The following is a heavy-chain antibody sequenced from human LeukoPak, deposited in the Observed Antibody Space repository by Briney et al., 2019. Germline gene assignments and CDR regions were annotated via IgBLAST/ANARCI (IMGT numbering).Heavy chain of an antibody. J-gene: IGHJ4*02. D-gene: IGHD4-17*01. Sequence: SGGSLRLSCAAPRFTFSNYNLNWVRQAPGKGLEWVSYISDGSSTIYYADSVRGRFTISRDNAKNSLYLQINSLRDEDTAVYYCARETVGLDYWGQGTLVTVSS. CDR2: ISDGSSTI. V-gene: IGHV3-48*02. CDR1: RFTFSNYN. CDR3: ARETVGLDY.